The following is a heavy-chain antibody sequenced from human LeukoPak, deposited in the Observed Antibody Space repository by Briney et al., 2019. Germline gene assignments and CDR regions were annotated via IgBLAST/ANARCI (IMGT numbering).Heavy chain of an antibody. V-gene: IGHV3-74*01. CDR2: INSDGSST. CDR3: AREFYGDYVGVLDY. D-gene: IGHD4-17*01. CDR1: GFTSSSYA. Sequence: PGGSLRLSCAASGFTSSSYAMNWVRQAPGKGLVWVSRINSDGSSTSYADSVKGRFTISRDNAKNTLYLQMNSLRAEDTAVYYCAREFYGDYVGVLDYWGQGTLVTVSS. J-gene: IGHJ4*02.